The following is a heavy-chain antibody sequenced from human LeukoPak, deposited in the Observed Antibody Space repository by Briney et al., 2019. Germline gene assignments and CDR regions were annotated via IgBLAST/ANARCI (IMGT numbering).Heavy chain of an antibody. CDR2: ISNSGNTM. Sequence: GGSLRLSCAASEFTFSDYYMSWVRQAPGKGLEWVSCISNSGNTMYYADSVRGRFTISRDNAKNSLYLQMNSLRAEDTAVYYCARGGVAGFFAYWGQGTLVTVSS. D-gene: IGHD6-19*01. V-gene: IGHV3-11*01. J-gene: IGHJ4*02. CDR1: EFTFSDYY. CDR3: ARGGVAGFFAY.